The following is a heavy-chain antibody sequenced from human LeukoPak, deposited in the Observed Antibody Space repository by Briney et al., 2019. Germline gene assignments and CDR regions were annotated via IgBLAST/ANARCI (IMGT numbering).Heavy chain of an antibody. CDR2: INPNSGGT. J-gene: IGHJ4*02. D-gene: IGHD6-13*01. Sequence: ASVKVSCKASGYTFTGYYMHWVRQAPGQGLEWMGWINPNSGGTNYAQKFQGRVTMTRDTSISTAYMELSRLRSDDAAVYYCASYGSSWYHLTDYWGQGTLVTVSS. CDR3: ASYGSSWYHLTDY. CDR1: GYTFTGYY. V-gene: IGHV1-2*02.